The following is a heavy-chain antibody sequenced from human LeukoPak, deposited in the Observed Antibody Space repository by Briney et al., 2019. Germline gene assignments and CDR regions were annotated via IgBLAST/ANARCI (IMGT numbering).Heavy chain of an antibody. CDR3: ATVETVAAAGTGYDY. CDR2: FGPEDGET. D-gene: IGHD6-13*01. J-gene: IGHJ4*02. CDR1: GYTLTELS. Sequence: ASVKVSCKVSGYTLTELSMHWVRQAPGKGLEWMGGFGPEDGETIYAQKFQGRVTMTEDTSTDTAYMELSSLRSEDTAVYYCATVETVAAAGTGYDYWGQGTLVTVSS. V-gene: IGHV1-24*01.